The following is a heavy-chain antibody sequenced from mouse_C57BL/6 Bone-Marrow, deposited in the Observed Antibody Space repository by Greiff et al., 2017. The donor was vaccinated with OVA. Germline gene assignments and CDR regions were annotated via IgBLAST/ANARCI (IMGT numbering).Heavy chain of an antibody. CDR1: EYEFPSHD. D-gene: IGHD1-1*01. CDR3: ARQNYGSSHWYFDV. Sequence: EVKVVESGGGLVQPGESLKLSCESNEYEFPSHDMSWVRKTPEKRLELVAAINSDGGSTYYPDTMGRRFIISRDNTKKTLYLQMSSLRSEDTALYYCARQNYGSSHWYFDVWGTGTTVTVSS. CDR2: INSDGGST. J-gene: IGHJ1*03. V-gene: IGHV5-2*01.